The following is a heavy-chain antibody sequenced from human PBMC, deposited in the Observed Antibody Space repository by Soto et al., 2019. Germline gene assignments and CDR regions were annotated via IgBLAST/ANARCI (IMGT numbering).Heavy chain of an antibody. CDR3: AKASRLLWFGDPKVYNWFDP. CDR1: GFTFSSYA. Sequence: GGSLRLSCAASGFTFSSYAMSWVRQAPGKGLEWVSAISGSGGSTYYADSVKGRFTISRDNSKNTLYLQMNSLRAEDTAAYYCAKASRLLWFGDPKVYNWFDPWGQGTMVTVSS. D-gene: IGHD3-10*01. V-gene: IGHV3-23*01. J-gene: IGHJ5*02. CDR2: ISGSGGST.